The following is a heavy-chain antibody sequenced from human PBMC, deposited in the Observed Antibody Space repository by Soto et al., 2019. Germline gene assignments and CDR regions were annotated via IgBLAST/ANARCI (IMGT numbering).Heavy chain of an antibody. CDR3: ARDAWAARGPPYYYYYYGMDV. CDR2: IYYSGST. J-gene: IGHJ6*02. V-gene: IGHV4-61*01. Sequence: SETVPLTCTVSGGSVISGSYYWSWIRQPPGNGLEWIGYIYYSGSTNYNPSLKSRVTISVDTSKNQFSLKLSSVTAADTAVYYCARDAWAARGPPYYYYYYGMDVWGQGTTVTVSS. D-gene: IGHD6-6*01. CDR1: GGSVISGSYY.